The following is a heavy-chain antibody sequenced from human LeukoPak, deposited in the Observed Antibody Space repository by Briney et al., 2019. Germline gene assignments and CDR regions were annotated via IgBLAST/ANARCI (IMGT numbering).Heavy chain of an antibody. CDR2: ISAYNGNT. J-gene: IGHJ4*02. CDR1: GYTFTSYG. D-gene: IGHD5-18*01. CDR3: ARNQVDTAMALIDY. V-gene: IGHV1-18*01. Sequence: GASVKVSCKASGYTFTSYGISWVRQAPGQGLEWMGWISAYNGNTNYAQKLQGRVTMTTDTSTSTAYMELRSLRPDDTAVYYCARNQVDTAMALIDYWGQGTLVTVSS.